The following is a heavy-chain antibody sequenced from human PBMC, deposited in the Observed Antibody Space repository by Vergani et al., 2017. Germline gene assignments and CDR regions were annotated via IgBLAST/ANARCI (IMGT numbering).Heavy chain of an antibody. V-gene: IGHV1-2*02. CDR2: INPNRGGT. CDR1: GYTFTGYY. D-gene: IGHD2-2*01. CDR3: ARDILNIVVVPAANILGLDY. J-gene: IGHJ4*02. Sequence: QVQLVQSGAEVKKPGASVKVSCKASGYTFTGYYMHWVRQAPGQGLEWMGWINPNRGGTNYAQKFQGRVTMTRDTSISTAYMELSRLRSDDTAVYYCARDILNIVVVPAANILGLDYWGQGTLVTVSS.